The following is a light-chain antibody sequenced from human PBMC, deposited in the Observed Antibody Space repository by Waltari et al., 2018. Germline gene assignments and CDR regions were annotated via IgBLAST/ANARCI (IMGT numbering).Light chain of an antibody. Sequence: DIQMTQSPSSLSASIGDRVNFTCRASQSISSWLAWYQQKPGKAPNLLISKASTLESGVPSRFSGSGSGTEFTLTISSLQPDDFATYYCQQYTSFSLTFGGGTTVEIK. CDR2: KAS. CDR3: QQYTSFSLT. V-gene: IGKV1-5*03. CDR1: QSISSW. J-gene: IGKJ4*01.